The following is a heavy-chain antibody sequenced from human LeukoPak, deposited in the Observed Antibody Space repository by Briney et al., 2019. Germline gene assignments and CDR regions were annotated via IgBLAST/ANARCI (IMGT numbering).Heavy chain of an antibody. Sequence: SGTLSLTCAVSGGSISSSNWWSWVRPPPGKGLEWIGEIYHSGSTNYNPSLKSRVTISVDKSKNQFSLKLSSVTAADTAVYYCARVLKSITIFGVVSRDYFDYWGQGTLVTVSS. J-gene: IGHJ4*02. D-gene: IGHD3-3*01. CDR1: GGSISSSNW. CDR3: ARVLKSITIFGVVSRDYFDY. CDR2: IYHSGST. V-gene: IGHV4-4*02.